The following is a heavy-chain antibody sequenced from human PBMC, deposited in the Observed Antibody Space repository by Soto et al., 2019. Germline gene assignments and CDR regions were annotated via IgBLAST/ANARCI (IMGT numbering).Heavy chain of an antibody. Sequence: EVQLVESGGGLVQPGGSLRLSCAASGFTFSSYYMHWVRQAPGKGLVWISRIKTDGSFSSYADSVKGRFTISRDNARNTLFLQMNSLSDDDTAVYYCVRGFYGDPPALDYWGQGTLVSVSS. V-gene: IGHV3-74*01. CDR3: VRGFYGDPPALDY. D-gene: IGHD4-17*01. CDR1: GFTFSSYY. CDR2: IKTDGSFS. J-gene: IGHJ4*02.